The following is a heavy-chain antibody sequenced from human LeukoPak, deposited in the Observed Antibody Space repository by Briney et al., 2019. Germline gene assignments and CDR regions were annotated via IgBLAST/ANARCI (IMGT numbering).Heavy chain of an antibody. CDR3: ARDLGYGEYYYGVDV. CDR1: GYTFTVYY. Sequence: ASVKVSCKASGYTFTVYYMHWVRQAPGQGLEWMGWINPNSGDTNYAQKFQGRVTMTRDTSISTAHMELRRLRSDDTAVYYCARDLGYGEYYYGVDVWGQGTTVTVSS. V-gene: IGHV1-2*02. D-gene: IGHD4-17*01. CDR2: INPNSGDT. J-gene: IGHJ6*02.